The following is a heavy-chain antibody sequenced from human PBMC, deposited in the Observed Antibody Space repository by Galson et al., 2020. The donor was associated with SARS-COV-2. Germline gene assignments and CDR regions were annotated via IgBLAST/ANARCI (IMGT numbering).Heavy chain of an antibody. V-gene: IGHV3-23*01. D-gene: IGHD3-10*01. J-gene: IGHJ6*02. CDR2: ISGSGGST. CDR3: ARARGGNYYYGMDV. Sequence: GESLKISCAASGFTFSSYAMSWVRQAPGKGLEWVSAISGSGGSTYYADSVKGRFTISRDNSKNTLYLQMNSLRAEDTAVYYCARARGGNYYYGMDVWGQGTTVTVSS. CDR1: GFTFSSYA.